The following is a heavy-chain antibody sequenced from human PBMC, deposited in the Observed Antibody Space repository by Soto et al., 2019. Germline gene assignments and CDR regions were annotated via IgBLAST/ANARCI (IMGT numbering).Heavy chain of an antibody. CDR1: GFSLTTSGVG. CDR2: IFWNDDE. Sequence: SGPTLVNPTQTLTLTCTFSGFSLTTSGVGVGWIRQPPGKALEWLALIFWNDDERYSPSLKSRLTITKDTSKNQVVLTMTNMDPVDIATYYCVHTGYSYDPFGYWGRGTLVTVSS. D-gene: IGHD5-18*01. J-gene: IGHJ4*02. CDR3: VHTGYSYDPFGY. V-gene: IGHV2-5*01.